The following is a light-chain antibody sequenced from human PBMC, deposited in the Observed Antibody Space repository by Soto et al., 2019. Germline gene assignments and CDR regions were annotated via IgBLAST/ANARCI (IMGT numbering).Light chain of an antibody. CDR1: STDFVGYNR. CDR3: SSYTSSNTYV. Sequence: QSVLTQPPSVSGSPGQSVTISCTGTSTDFVGYNRVSWYQQPPGTAPKLMIYEVSKRPSGVPDRFSGSKSGNTASLTISGLQAADEADYFCSSYTSSNTYVFGTGTKVTVL. CDR2: EVS. V-gene: IGLV2-18*02. J-gene: IGLJ1*01.